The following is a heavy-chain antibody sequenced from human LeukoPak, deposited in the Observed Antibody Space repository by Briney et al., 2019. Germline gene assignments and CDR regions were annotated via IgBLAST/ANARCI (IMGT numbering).Heavy chain of an antibody. V-gene: IGHV3-33*01. CDR3: ARDGPGGYYSDWYFDL. Sequence: GRSLRLSCAASGFTFSSYGMHWVRQAPGKGLEWVAVIWYDGSNKYYADSVKGRFTIPRDNSKNTLYLQMNSLRAEDTAVYYCARDGPGGYYSDWYFDLWGRGTLVTVSS. CDR1: GFTFSSYG. J-gene: IGHJ2*01. D-gene: IGHD3-10*01. CDR2: IWYDGSNK.